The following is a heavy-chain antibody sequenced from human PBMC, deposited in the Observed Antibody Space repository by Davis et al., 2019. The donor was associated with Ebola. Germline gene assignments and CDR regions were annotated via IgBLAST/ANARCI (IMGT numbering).Heavy chain of an antibody. CDR2: INGDGSTT. D-gene: IGHD6-19*01. CDR3: TTRLVNHFDY. J-gene: IGHJ4*02. CDR1: GFTFSRYW. V-gene: IGHV3-74*01. Sequence: GESLKISCAASGFTFSRYWIHWVRQAPGKGLLWVSRINGDGSTTTYADSVKGRFTISRDDSKNTVFLHMNTLRAEDTAIYYCTTRLVNHFDYWGQGTLVTVSS.